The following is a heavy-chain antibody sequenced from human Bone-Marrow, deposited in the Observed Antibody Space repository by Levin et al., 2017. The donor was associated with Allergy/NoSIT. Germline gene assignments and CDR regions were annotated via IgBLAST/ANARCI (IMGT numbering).Heavy chain of an antibody. CDR3: AGSLIRASWFDP. Sequence: SQTLSLTCSVSGGSISSYYWSWIRQPPGKGLEWIGYIYYSGSTNYNPSLKSRVTISVDTSKNQFSLKLSSVTAADTAVYYCAGSLIRASWFDPWGQGTLVTVSS. CDR2: IYYSGST. D-gene: IGHD3-10*01. CDR1: GGSISSYY. J-gene: IGHJ5*02. V-gene: IGHV4-59*08.